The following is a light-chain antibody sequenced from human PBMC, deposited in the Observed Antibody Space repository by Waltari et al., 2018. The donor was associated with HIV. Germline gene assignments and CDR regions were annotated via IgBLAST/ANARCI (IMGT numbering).Light chain of an antibody. Sequence: QSVLTQPPSASGAPGQRVTISCSGSTPNIGSSNVNWYQQFSRAAPKLLIYADAQRPSGVTDRLSGSKSGTSASLVISVLQAEDEADYYCSTWDERLNGVVFGGGTRLTVV. CDR3: STWDERLNGVV. CDR2: ADA. J-gene: IGLJ2*01. CDR1: TPNIGSSN. V-gene: IGLV1-44*01.